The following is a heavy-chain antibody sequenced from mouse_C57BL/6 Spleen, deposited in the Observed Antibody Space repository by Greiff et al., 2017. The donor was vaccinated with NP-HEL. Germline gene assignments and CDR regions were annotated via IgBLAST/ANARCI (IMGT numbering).Heavy chain of an antibody. V-gene: IGHV1-58*01. CDR2: IYIGNGYT. J-gene: IGHJ2*01. CDR1: GYTFTSYG. CDR3: ARSNWDVRGYFDY. Sequence: EVQGVESGAELVRPGSSVKMSCKTSGYTFTSYGINWVKQRPGQGLEWIGYIYIGNGYTEYNEKFKGKATLTSDTSSSTAYMQLSSLTSEDSAIYFGARSNWDVRGYFDYWGKGTTLTVSS. D-gene: IGHD4-1*01.